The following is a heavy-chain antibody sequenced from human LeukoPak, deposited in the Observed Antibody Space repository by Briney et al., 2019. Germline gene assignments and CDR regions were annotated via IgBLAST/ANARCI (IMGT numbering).Heavy chain of an antibody. V-gene: IGHV4-61*01. CDR2: IYYSGST. J-gene: IGHJ6*02. D-gene: IGHD5-12*01. CDR1: GGSFGSGSYY. CDR3: ARDRVATIYLSSSYGMDV. Sequence: PSETLSLTCTVSGGSFGSGSYYWSWIRQPPGKGLEWIGYIYYSGSTNYNPSLKSRVTISVDTSKNQFSLKLSSVTAADTAVYYCARDRVATIYLSSSYGMDVWGQGTTVTVSS.